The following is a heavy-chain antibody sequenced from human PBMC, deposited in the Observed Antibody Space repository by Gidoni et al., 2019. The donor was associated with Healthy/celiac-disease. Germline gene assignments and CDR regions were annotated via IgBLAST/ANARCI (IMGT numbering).Heavy chain of an antibody. J-gene: IGHJ6*02. CDR1: GFTFSSYA. V-gene: IGHV3-23*01. CDR3: AKDKVVVRGVIIENGMDV. D-gene: IGHD3-10*01. Sequence: EVPLLASGGGLVQPGGSLRLSCAASGFTFSSYAMSWVRLAPGKGLALVSAISGSGGSTYYADSVKGRFTISRDNSKNTLYLQMNSLRAEDTAVYYCAKDKVVVRGVIIENGMDVWGQGTTVTVSS. CDR2: ISGSGGST.